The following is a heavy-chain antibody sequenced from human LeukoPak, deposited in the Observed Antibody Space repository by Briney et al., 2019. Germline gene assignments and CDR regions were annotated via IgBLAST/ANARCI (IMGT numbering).Heavy chain of an antibody. D-gene: IGHD6-13*01. CDR1: GYSVSSGYY. Sequence: SETLSLTCAVSGYSVSSGYYWGWIRQPPGKGLEWIGSIYHSGSTYYNPFLKSRVTISVDTSKNQFSLKLSSVTAADTAVYYCARGEQQLAIDYWGQGTLVTVSS. J-gene: IGHJ4*02. CDR2: IYHSGST. V-gene: IGHV4-38-2*01. CDR3: ARGEQQLAIDY.